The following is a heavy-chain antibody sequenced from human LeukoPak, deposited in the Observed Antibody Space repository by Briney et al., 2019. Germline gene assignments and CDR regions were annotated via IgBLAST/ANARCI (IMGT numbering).Heavy chain of an antibody. V-gene: IGHV4-59*11. CDR1: DDSFSSHD. CDR3: ARDLVTVTKGFDI. D-gene: IGHD4-17*01. J-gene: IGHJ3*02. CDR2: ISYLGST. Sequence: SETLSLTCAVSDDSFSSHDWTWIRQPPGNVLEWIGYISYLGSTNYNPSLTSRVTISIDTSTNQFSLKLSSVTAADTAVYYCARDLVTVTKGFDIWGQGTMVSVSS.